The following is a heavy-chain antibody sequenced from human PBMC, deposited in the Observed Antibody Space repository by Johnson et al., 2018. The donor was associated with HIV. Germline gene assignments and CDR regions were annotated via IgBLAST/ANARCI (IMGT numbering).Heavy chain of an antibody. V-gene: IGHV3-43D*03. CDR2: ISWDGGST. CDR1: GFTFDDYA. CDR3: AKGGYSGSYFGFDI. D-gene: IGHD1-26*01. J-gene: IGHJ3*02. Sequence: VQLVESGGVVVQPGGSLRLSCAASGFTFDDYAMHWVRQPPGKGLEWVSLISWDGGSTYYGDSVKGRFTISRDNSKNSLYLQMNSLRAEDTALYYCAKGGYSGSYFGFDIWDQGTLVTVSS.